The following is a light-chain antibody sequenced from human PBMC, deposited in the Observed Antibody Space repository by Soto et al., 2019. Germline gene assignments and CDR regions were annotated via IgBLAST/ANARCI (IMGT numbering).Light chain of an antibody. Sequence: IQLTQSPSSLSASVGDRVTITCRASQGISSYLAWYQQKPGKAPKLLIYAASTLQSGVPSRFSGSGSGTDFTLTISSLQPEDFAIYYCQQLKTFGQGTKVEIK. V-gene: IGKV1-9*01. J-gene: IGKJ1*01. CDR1: QGISSY. CDR2: AAS. CDR3: QQLKT.